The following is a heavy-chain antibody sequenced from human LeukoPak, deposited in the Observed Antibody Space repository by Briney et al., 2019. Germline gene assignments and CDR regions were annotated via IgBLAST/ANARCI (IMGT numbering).Heavy chain of an antibody. CDR3: AKGGSGYYSGASYFDY. D-gene: IGHD3-22*01. V-gene: IGHV3-23*01. CDR2: ISGSGGST. J-gene: IGHJ4*02. Sequence: PGGSLRLSCAASGFTFSSYAMSWVRQAPGKGLEWVSAISGSGGSTYYADSVKGRFTISRDNSKNTLYLQVNNLRAEDTAQYYCAKGGSGYYSGASYFDYWGQGSLVTVSS. CDR1: GFTFSSYA.